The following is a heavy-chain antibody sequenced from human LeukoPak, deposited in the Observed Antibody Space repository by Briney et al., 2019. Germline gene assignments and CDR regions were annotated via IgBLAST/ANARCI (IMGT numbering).Heavy chain of an antibody. Sequence: PSETLSLTCTVSGDSISTYYWSWIRQPPGKGLEWIGYIYYSGSTNYNPSLKSRVTISVDTSKNQFSLKLSSVTAADTAVYYCARAAYRDYYDSSGYFFDYWGQGTLVTVSS. CDR2: IYYSGST. CDR3: ARAAYRDYYDSSGYFFDY. CDR1: GDSISTYY. D-gene: IGHD3-22*01. V-gene: IGHV4-59*01. J-gene: IGHJ4*02.